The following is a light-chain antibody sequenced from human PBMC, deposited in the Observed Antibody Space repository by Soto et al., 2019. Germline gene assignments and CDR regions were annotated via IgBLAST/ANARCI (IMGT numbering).Light chain of an antibody. CDR1: QGISSY. CDR2: AAS. CDR3: QQYYSYPRT. Sequence: IRMTQSPSSLSASTGDRVTITCRASQGISSYLAWYQQKPWKAPKLLIYAASTLQSGVTSRFSGSGSGTDVTLTISCLQSEDFATYYCQQYYSYPRTFGQGTKV. J-gene: IGKJ1*01. V-gene: IGKV1-8*01.